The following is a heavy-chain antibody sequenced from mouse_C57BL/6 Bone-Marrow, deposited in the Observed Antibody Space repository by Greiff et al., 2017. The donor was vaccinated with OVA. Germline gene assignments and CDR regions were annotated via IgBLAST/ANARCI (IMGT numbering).Heavy chain of an antibody. J-gene: IGHJ4*01. CDR1: GFTFSDYY. CDR2: INYDGSST. D-gene: IGHD2-3*01. CDR3: ARGGLDGLYAMDY. V-gene: IGHV5-16*01. Sequence: EVKLVESEGGLVQPGSSMKLSCTASGFTFSDYYMAWVSQVPEKGLEWVANINYDGSSTYYLDYLKSRFIISRDNAKNMLYLQMSSLKSEDTATYYCARGGLDGLYAMDYWGQGTSVTVSS.